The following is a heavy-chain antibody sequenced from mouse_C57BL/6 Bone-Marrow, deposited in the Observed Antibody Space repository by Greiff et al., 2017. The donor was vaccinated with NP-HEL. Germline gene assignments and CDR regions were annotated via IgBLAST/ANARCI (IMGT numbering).Heavy chain of an antibody. CDR2: IDPETGGT. V-gene: IGHV1-15*01. CDR3: TRYYGSWYFDV. Sequence: QVQLKQSGAELVRPGASVTLSCKASGYTFTDYEMHWVKQTPVHGLEWIGAIDPETGGTAYNQKFKGKAILTADKSSSTAYMELRSLTSEYSAVYYCTRYYGSWYFDVWGTGTTVTVSS. CDR1: GYTFTDYE. D-gene: IGHD1-1*01. J-gene: IGHJ1*03.